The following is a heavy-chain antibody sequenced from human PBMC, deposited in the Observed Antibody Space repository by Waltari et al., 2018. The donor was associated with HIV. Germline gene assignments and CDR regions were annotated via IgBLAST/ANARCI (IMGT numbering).Heavy chain of an antibody. CDR2: MFHSGST. D-gene: IGHD2-15*01. Sequence: QMQLQASGPGLVRPSETLSLNYTVSGYAIRSGFYWAWLRRPRGKGLEWIESMFHSGSTYYNPSLKSRVTMSIDVTKNQISLNLKSVTATDTALYYCARAQENSGGLAFQLWGLGTLVTVSS. CDR3: ARAQENSGGLAFQL. J-gene: IGHJ1*01. CDR1: GYAIRSGFY. V-gene: IGHV4-38-2*02.